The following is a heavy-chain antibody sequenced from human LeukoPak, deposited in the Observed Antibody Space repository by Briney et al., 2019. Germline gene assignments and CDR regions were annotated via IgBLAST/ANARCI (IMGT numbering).Heavy chain of an antibody. CDR2: INWNGGST. V-gene: IGHV3-20*01. Sequence: GGSLRLSCAASGFTFDDYGMSWVRQAPGEGLEWVSGINWNGGSTGYADSVKGRFTISRDNTKNSLYLQMNSLRAEDTALYHCARGSSYSSSSAVDYWGQGTLVTVSS. J-gene: IGHJ4*02. CDR1: GFTFDDYG. D-gene: IGHD6-6*01. CDR3: ARGSSYSSSSAVDY.